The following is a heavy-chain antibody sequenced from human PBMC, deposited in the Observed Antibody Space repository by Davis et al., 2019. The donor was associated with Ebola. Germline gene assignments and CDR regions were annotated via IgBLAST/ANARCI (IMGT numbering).Heavy chain of an antibody. J-gene: IGHJ5*02. CDR3: ARGVYGPFDP. D-gene: IGHD2-8*01. V-gene: IGHV3-30*04. CDR2: ISHDANNK. Sequence: PGGSLRLSCAASGFTFSSYAMNWVRQAPGKGLEWVAVISHDANNKDYADSVMGRFTISRDNSKNVLFLEMNSLRPEDTAVYYCARGVYGPFDPWGQGTLVTVSS. CDR1: GFTFSSYA.